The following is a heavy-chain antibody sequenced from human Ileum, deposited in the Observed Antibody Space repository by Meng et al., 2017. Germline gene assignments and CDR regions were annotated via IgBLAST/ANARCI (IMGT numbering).Heavy chain of an antibody. Sequence: VARVELGGGWLQPGGSLRLSCAASGFTFSDYYMSWVRQAPGKGLEWVSYISPSGTTTFYLDSVRGRFTISRDNAKNSLYLQMNSLRAEDTAVYYCARDLYGSGNYRFDSWGQGTLVTVSS. CDR1: GFTFSDYY. D-gene: IGHD3-10*01. V-gene: IGHV3-11*01. CDR2: ISPSGTTT. J-gene: IGHJ4*02. CDR3: ARDLYGSGNYRFDS.